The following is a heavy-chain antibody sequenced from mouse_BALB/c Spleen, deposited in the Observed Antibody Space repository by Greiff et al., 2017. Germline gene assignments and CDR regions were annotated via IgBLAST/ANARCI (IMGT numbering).Heavy chain of an antibody. CDR1: GFTFSSYA. CDR3: ARGPWDYAMDY. V-gene: IGHV5-6-5*01. D-gene: IGHD4-1*01. Sequence: EVQLVESGGGLVKPGGSLKLSCAASGFTFSSYAMSWVRQTPEKRLEWVASISSGGSTYYPDSVKGRFTISRDNARNILYLQMSSLRSEDTAMYYCARGPWDYAMDYWGQGTSVTVSS. J-gene: IGHJ4*01. CDR2: ISSGGST.